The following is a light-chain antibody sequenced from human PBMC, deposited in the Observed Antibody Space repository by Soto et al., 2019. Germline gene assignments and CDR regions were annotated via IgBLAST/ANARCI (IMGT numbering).Light chain of an antibody. CDR3: QQYGSSPWT. J-gene: IGKJ1*01. CDR1: QSVSSSY. CDR2: GAS. V-gene: IGKV3-20*01. Sequence: EIVLTQSPGTLSLSPGERATLSCRASQSVSSSYLAWYQQKPGQAPRLLLYGASSRATGIPDRFSGSGSWTDITLTIGRLEPEDFAVYYCQQYGSSPWTFGQGTKVESK.